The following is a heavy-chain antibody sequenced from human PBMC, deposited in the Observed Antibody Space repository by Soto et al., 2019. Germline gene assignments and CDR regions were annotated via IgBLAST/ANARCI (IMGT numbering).Heavy chain of an antibody. J-gene: IGHJ6*02. V-gene: IGHV3-15*01. CDR2: IKSQGDGGTR. CDR3: TTDLQAYCDGTTCYAGNYYYDDMDV. D-gene: IGHD2-2*01. Sequence: GGSLRLSCAASGFSFRNAWMSWLRQAPGKGLEWVGHIKSQGDGGTRDYAAPVKGRFTISRDDSKNTLFLQMNSLKNEDTAVYFCTTDLQAYCDGTTCYAGNYYYDDMDVWGQGTTVTVSS. CDR1: GFSFRNAW.